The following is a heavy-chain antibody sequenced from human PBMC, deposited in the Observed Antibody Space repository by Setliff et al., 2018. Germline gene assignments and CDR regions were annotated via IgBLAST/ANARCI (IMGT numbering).Heavy chain of an antibody. D-gene: IGHD7-27*01. V-gene: IGHV1-2*06. Sequence: ASVKVSCKASGYTFNNYFLHWVRQAPGQGLEWMGRFHPYSGHTNYAQNFQGRVTMTMDASITTVYMELSRLRPDDTAVYYCSRVSPTEVNRGHFDYWGQGTRVTVSS. J-gene: IGHJ4*02. CDR2: FHPYSGHT. CDR1: GYTFNNYF. CDR3: SRVSPTEVNRGHFDY.